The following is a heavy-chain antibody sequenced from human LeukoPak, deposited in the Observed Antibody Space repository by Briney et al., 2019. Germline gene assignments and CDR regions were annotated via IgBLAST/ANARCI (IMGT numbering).Heavy chain of an antibody. CDR2: IYYSGST. D-gene: IGHD3-3*01. Sequence: SETLSLTCAVSGGSISSSSYYWGWIRQPPGKGLEWIGSIYYSGSTYYNPSLKSRVTISVDTSKNQFSLKLSSVTAADTAVYYCARGARSGYLIDYWGQGTLVTVSS. CDR1: GGSISSSSYY. J-gene: IGHJ4*02. V-gene: IGHV4-39*07. CDR3: ARGARSGYLIDY.